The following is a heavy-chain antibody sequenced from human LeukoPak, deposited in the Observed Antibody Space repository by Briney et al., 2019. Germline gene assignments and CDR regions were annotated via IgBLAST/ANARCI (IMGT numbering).Heavy chain of an antibody. V-gene: IGHV4-4*07. CDR3: ARSGPDPDYGDYASLIDY. CDR1: GGSISSYY. D-gene: IGHD4-17*01. CDR2: IYTSGST. J-gene: IGHJ4*02. Sequence: PSETLSLTCTVSGGSISSYYWSWIRQPPGKGLEWIGRIYTSGSTNYNPSLKSRVTMSVDTSKNQFSLKLSSVTAADTAVYYCARSGPDPDYGDYASLIDYWGQGTLVTVSS.